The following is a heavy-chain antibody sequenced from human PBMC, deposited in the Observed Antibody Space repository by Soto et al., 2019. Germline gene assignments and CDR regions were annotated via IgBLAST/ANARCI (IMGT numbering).Heavy chain of an antibody. CDR2: ISSSSSYI. D-gene: IGHD3-10*01. J-gene: IGHJ5*02. CDR3: ARDAISMVRGTDNWFDP. CDR1: GFTFSSYS. V-gene: IGHV3-21*01. Sequence: PGGSLRLSCAASGFTFSSYSMNWVRQAPGKGLEWVSSISSSSSYIYYADSVKGRFTISRDNAKNSLYLQMNSLRAEDTAVYYCARDAISMVRGTDNWFDPWGHGTLVTVSS.